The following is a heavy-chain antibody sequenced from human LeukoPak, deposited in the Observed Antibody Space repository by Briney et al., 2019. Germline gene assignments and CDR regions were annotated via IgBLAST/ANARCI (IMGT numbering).Heavy chain of an antibody. CDR2: IYYSGST. CDR3: ARLEYSGYDWAATFDY. D-gene: IGHD5-12*01. J-gene: IGHJ4*02. V-gene: IGHV4-61*01. CDR1: GGSVSSGSYY. Sequence: PSETLSLTCTVSGGSVSSGSYYWSWIRQPPGKGLEWIGYIYYSGSTNYNPFLKSRVTISVDTSKNQFSLKLSSVTAADTAVYYCARLEYSGYDWAATFDYWGQGTLVTVSS.